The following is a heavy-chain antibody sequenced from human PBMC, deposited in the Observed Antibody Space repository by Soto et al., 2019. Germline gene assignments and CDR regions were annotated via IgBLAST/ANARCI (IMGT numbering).Heavy chain of an antibody. Sequence: ASVKVSCKASGYTFTSYGISWVRQAPGQGLEWMGWISAYNGNTNYVQKLQGRVTMTTDTSTSTAYMELRSLRSDDTAVYYCARDQSYGGAFDYWGQGTLVIVSS. V-gene: IGHV1-18*01. CDR3: ARDQSYGGAFDY. CDR2: ISAYNGNT. CDR1: GYTFTSYG. D-gene: IGHD2-21*01. J-gene: IGHJ4*02.